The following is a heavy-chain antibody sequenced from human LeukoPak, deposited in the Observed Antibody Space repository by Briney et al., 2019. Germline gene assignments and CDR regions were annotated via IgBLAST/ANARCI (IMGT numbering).Heavy chain of an antibody. V-gene: IGHV4-61*01. Sequence: SETLSLTCTVSGGSVSSGSYYWSWIRQPPGKGLEWIGYIYYSGSTYYNPSLKSRVTISVDTSKNQFSLKLNSMTAEDTAVYYCARDRHSSYIDYWGQGTLVTVSS. D-gene: IGHD1-26*01. CDR1: GGSVSSGSYY. CDR3: ARDRHSSYIDY. J-gene: IGHJ4*02. CDR2: IYYSGST.